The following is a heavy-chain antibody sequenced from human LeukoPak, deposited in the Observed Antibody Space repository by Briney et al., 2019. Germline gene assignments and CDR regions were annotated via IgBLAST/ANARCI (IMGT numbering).Heavy chain of an antibody. CDR2: IYYSGST. CDR1: GGSISSYY. V-gene: IGHV4-59*12. D-gene: IGHD2-15*01. CDR3: ASTDSFDAFDI. Sequence: PSETLPLTCTVSGGSISSYYWSWIRQPPGKGLEWIGYIYYSGSTNFNPSLKSRLTISTDKSKNQFSLKLSSVTAADTAVYYCASTDSFDAFDIWGQGTMVTVSS. J-gene: IGHJ3*02.